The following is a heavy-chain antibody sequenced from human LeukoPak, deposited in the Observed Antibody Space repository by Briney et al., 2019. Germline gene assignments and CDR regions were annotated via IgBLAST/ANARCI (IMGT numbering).Heavy chain of an antibody. D-gene: IGHD3-16*02. CDR3: AREIIGGFNPGAY. CDR2: IHRSGST. Sequence: SETLSLTCTVSLDSTTSNFWSWVRQPPGKGLEWIGEIHRSGSTNYNPSLQRRVTISIDRPKNQIALELSSVTAADTAVYYCAREIIGGFNPGAYWGQGTLVTVSS. V-gene: IGHV4-4*02. CDR1: LDSTTSNF. J-gene: IGHJ4*02.